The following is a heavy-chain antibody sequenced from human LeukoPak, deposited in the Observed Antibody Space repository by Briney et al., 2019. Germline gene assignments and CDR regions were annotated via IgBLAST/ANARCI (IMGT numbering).Heavy chain of an antibody. D-gene: IGHD6-13*01. J-gene: IGHJ4*02. CDR2: ISGSGGST. V-gene: IGHV3-23*01. CDR3: AKEKTSSWNPRPFDY. CDR1: GSTFSSYA. Sequence: PGASLRLSCAASGSTFSSYAMSWVRQAPGKGLEWVSAISGSGGSTYYADSVKGRFTISRDNSKNTLYLQMNSLRAEDTAVYYCAKEKTSSWNPRPFDYWGQGTLVTVSS.